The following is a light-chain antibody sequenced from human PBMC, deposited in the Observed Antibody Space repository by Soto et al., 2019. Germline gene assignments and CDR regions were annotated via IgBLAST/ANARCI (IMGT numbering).Light chain of an antibody. Sequence: DIQMTQSPSSLSASVGDRVTITCRASQSISSWLAWYQQKLGRAPRLLIYDASSLESGVPSRFSGSGYGTEFTLTISSLQPDDVAIYYCQQYNDYSWTFGQGTKVDIK. CDR1: QSISSW. J-gene: IGKJ1*01. CDR2: DAS. CDR3: QQYNDYSWT. V-gene: IGKV1-5*01.